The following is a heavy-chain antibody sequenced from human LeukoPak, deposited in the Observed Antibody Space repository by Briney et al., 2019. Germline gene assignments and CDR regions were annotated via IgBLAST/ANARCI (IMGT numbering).Heavy chain of an antibody. V-gene: IGHV3-33*06. Sequence: GGSLTLSCAASGFTFSSYGMHWGRLPPGPGMGWEGVSWNDESNKYYADSVKGRFTISRDNSKNTLYLQMSSLRAEDTAVYYCAKDHCEYYYDSSGCYDAFDIWGQGTMVTVSS. J-gene: IGHJ3*02. CDR3: AKDHCEYYYDSSGCYDAFDI. CDR1: GFTFSSYG. CDR2: SWNDESNK. D-gene: IGHD3-22*01.